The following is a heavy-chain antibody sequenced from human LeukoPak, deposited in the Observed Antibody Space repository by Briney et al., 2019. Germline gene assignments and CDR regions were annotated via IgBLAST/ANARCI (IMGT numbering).Heavy chain of an antibody. D-gene: IGHD3-10*01. Sequence: PSETLSLTCAVYGGSFSGYYWSWIRQPPGKGLEWIGEINHSGSTNYNPSLKSRVTISVDTSKNQFSLKLSSVTAADTAVYYCARYGERNYYGSGMGGWFDPWGQGTLVTVSS. V-gene: IGHV4-34*01. CDR3: ARYGERNYYGSGMGGWFDP. J-gene: IGHJ5*02. CDR1: GGSFSGYY. CDR2: INHSGST.